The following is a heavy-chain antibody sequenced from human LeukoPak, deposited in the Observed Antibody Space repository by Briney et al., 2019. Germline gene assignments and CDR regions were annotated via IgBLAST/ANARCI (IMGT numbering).Heavy chain of an antibody. J-gene: IGHJ4*02. CDR1: GFTFSSFA. V-gene: IGHV3-30*04. Sequence: GGSLRLSCAASGFTFSSFAMHWVRQAPGKGLEWVAVISLNGGDTNYAGSVKGRFTIFRDNSKNTLYVQMNSLRAEDTAVYYCAKDTGQWLAQYFFDYWGQGALVTVSS. CDR3: AKDTGQWLAQYFFDY. CDR2: ISLNGGDT. D-gene: IGHD6-19*01.